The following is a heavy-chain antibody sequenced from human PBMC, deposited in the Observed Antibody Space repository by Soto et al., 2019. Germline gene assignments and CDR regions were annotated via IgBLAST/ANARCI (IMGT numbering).Heavy chain of an antibody. CDR3: ARGGIQLSYAFDY. D-gene: IGHD5-18*01. V-gene: IGHV4-4*07. Sequence: ETLSLTCSVSGTSVSNYYWSWIRQPAGKGLEHIGRIYTSGSTSYNPSLKSRVTMSMDTSQTQIYLNLTSVTAADTAVYYCARGGIQLSYAFDYWGQGVQVTVSS. CDR1: GTSVSNYY. J-gene: IGHJ4*02. CDR2: IYTSGST.